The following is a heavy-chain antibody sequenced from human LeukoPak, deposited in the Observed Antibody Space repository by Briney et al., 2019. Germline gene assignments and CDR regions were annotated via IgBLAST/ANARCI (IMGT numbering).Heavy chain of an antibody. CDR3: AKDRRPTYYSDSSGYYFRDAFDI. V-gene: IGHV3-7*03. CDR2: IKQDGSEK. J-gene: IGHJ3*02. CDR1: GFTFSSYW. D-gene: IGHD3-22*01. Sequence: GGSLRLSCAASGFTFSSYWMSWVRQAPGKGLEWVANIKQDGSEKYYVDSVKGRFTISRDNSKNTLYLQMNSLRAEDTAVYYCAKDRRPTYYSDSSGYYFRDAFDIWGQGTMVTVSS.